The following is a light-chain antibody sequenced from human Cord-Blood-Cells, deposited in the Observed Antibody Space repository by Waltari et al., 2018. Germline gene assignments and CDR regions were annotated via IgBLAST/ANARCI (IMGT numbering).Light chain of an antibody. Sequence: DIQMTQSPSSLSASVGDSVTITCRASQSISRYLNWYQQKPGKAPKLLIYAASSLQSGVPSRFSGSGSGTDFTLTISSLQPEDFATYYCQQSYSTPPYTFGQGTKLEIK. V-gene: IGKV1-39*01. CDR3: QQSYSTPPYT. J-gene: IGKJ2*01. CDR2: AAS. CDR1: QSISRY.